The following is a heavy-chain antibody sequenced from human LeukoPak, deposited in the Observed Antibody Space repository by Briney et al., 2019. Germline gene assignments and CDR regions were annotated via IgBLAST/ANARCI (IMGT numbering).Heavy chain of an antibody. CDR1: GFAFSQFP. CDR2: ISHDGGNK. Sequence: PWRSLRLSCVASGFAFSQFPVHWVRQAPGKRLEWVAFISHDGGNKKYGDSVKGRFTISRDNSKNTVYLQMNSLRPEDTALYYCARDKSYFGSGNYHYFDSWGQGALVIVSS. CDR3: ARDKSYFGSGNYHYFDS. D-gene: IGHD3-10*01. J-gene: IGHJ4*02. V-gene: IGHV3-30*03.